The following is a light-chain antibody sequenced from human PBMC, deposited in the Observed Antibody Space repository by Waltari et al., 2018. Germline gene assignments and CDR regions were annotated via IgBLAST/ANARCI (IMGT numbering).Light chain of an antibody. CDR3: SAYTTSVTLV. Sequence: QSALTQPASVSGSPGQSITISCTGTSSDVGAYDYVPWYHKHPAKAPQPMIYDVSNRPSGISNRFSGSKSGNTASLSISGLQTEDEAEYYCSAYTTSVTLVFGTGTKVTVL. CDR2: DVS. J-gene: IGLJ1*01. V-gene: IGLV2-14*03. CDR1: SSDVGAYDY.